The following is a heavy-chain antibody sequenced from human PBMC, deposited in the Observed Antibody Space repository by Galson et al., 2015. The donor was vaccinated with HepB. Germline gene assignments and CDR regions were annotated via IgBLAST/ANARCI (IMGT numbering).Heavy chain of an antibody. CDR2: ISGSGGST. Sequence: SLRLSCAASGFTFSSYAMSWVRQAPGKGLEWVSAISGSGGSTYYADSVKGRFTISRDNSKNTLYLQMNSLRAEDTAVYYCAKDPSETYYDFWSGYYTPWYSSSGFDYWGQGTLVTVSS. CDR3: AKDPSETYYDFWSGYYTPWYSSSGFDY. D-gene: IGHD3-3*01. CDR1: GFTFSSYA. J-gene: IGHJ4*02. V-gene: IGHV3-23*01.